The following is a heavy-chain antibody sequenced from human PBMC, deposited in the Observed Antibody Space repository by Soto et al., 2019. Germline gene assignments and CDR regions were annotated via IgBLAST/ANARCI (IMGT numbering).Heavy chain of an antibody. Sequence: GGSLRLSCTASGFTFGDYAMSWFRQAPGKGLEWVGFIRSKAYGGTTEYAASVKGRFTIARDDSKSIAYLQMNSLKTEDTAVYYCTREEAGESYYYHGMDVWGQGTTVTVSS. J-gene: IGHJ6*02. V-gene: IGHV3-49*03. CDR2: IRSKAYGGTT. CDR1: GFTFGDYA. CDR3: TREEAGESYYYHGMDV. D-gene: IGHD4-17*01.